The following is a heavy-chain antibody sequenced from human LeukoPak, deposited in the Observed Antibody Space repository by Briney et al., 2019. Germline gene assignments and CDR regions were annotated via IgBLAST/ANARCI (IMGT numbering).Heavy chain of an antibody. V-gene: IGHV3-15*01. CDR1: GFTFGDYA. CDR2: IKSKTYGGTA. Sequence: PGGSLRLSCTASGFTFGDYAMSWVRQAPGKGLEWVGRIKSKTYGGTADYAAPVKDRFTISRDDSKTTLYLQMNSLKTEDTAVYYCTTDSPLSDTTPWGQGTLVTVSS. J-gene: IGHJ5*02. D-gene: IGHD1-26*01. CDR3: TTDSPLSDTTP.